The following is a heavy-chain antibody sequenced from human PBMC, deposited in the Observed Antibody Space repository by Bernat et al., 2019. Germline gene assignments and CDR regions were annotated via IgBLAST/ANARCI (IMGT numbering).Heavy chain of an antibody. CDR2: ITDNGGNT. J-gene: IGHJ4*02. V-gene: IGHV3-64D*06. Sequence: EVQLVESGGGLVQPGGSLRLSCSASGFSFSTYAMHWVRQAPGKGLEYVSAITDNGGNTYYAGSVAGRFTSSRDNSKNTLNLQMSSLRVEDTAVYYCVMSSSVWYGDWGQGSLVTASS. D-gene: IGHD6-19*01. CDR3: VMSSSVWYGD. CDR1: GFSFSTYA.